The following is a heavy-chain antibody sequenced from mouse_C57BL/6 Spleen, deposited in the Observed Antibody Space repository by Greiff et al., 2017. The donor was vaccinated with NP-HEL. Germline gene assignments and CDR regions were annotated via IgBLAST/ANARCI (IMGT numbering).Heavy chain of an antibody. CDR1: GYSITSGYY. J-gene: IGHJ3*01. CDR2: ISYDGSN. V-gene: IGHV3-6*01. D-gene: IGHD3-2*02. CDR3: ARDQAGISFAY. Sequence: EVKVEESGPGLVKPSQSLSLTCSVTGYSITSGYYWNWIRQFPGNKLEWMGYISYDGSNNYNPSLKNRISITRDTSKNQFFLKLNSVTTEDTATYYCARDQAGISFAYWGQGTLVTVSA.